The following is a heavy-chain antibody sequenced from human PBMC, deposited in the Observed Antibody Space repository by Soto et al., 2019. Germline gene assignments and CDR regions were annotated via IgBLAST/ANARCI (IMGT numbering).Heavy chain of an antibody. V-gene: IGHV3-30*18. J-gene: IGHJ6*02. D-gene: IGHD3-16*02. Sequence: GGSLRLSCAASGFTFSSYGMHWVRQAPGKGLEWVAVISYDGSNKYYADSVKGRFTISRDNSKNTLYLQMNSLRAEDTAVYYCAKDRGNYDYVWGSYRYSYYYYGMDVWGQGTTVTVSS. CDR3: AKDRGNYDYVWGSYRYSYYYYGMDV. CDR2: ISYDGSNK. CDR1: GFTFSSYG.